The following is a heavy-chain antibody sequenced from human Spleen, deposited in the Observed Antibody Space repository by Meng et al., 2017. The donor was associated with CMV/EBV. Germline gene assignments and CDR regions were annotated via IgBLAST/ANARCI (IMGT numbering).Heavy chain of an antibody. CDR2: ISYSGNT. V-gene: IGHV4-30-4*01. J-gene: IGHJ4*02. Sequence: LTCTVSGSSISSGNFYWTWIRQPPGRGLEWIGFISYSGNTYYNPSLNSRVTVSLDTSKNHFSLRLSSVTAADTAVYYCAREAGNFDYWGQGTLVTVSS. CDR1: GSSISSGNFY. D-gene: IGHD2/OR15-2a*01. CDR3: AREAGNFDY.